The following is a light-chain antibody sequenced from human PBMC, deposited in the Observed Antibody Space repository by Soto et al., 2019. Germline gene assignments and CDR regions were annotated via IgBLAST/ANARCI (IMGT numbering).Light chain of an antibody. J-gene: IGKJ3*01. CDR1: QSVSNW. CDR3: QQLNSYPL. CDR2: AAS. V-gene: IGKV1-9*01. Sequence: DIQMTQSPSTLSAAVGDRVTITCRASQSVSNWLAWYQQKPGKAPKLLIYAASTLQSGVPSRFSGSGSGTEFTLTISSLQPEDFATYYCQQLNSYPLFGPGTKVDI.